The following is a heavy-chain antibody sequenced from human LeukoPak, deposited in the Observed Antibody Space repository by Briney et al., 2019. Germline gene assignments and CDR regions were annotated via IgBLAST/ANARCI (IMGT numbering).Heavy chain of an antibody. V-gene: IGHV1-2*02. CDR1: GYTFTGYY. J-gene: IGHJ4*02. CDR2: INPNSGGT. Sequence: GASVKVSCKASGYTFTGYYMHWVRQAPGQGLEWMGWINPNSGGTNYAQKFQGRVTMTRDTSISTAYMELSRLRSDDTAVYYCARDDDSSGYFFDYWGQGTLVTVSS. D-gene: IGHD3-22*01. CDR3: ARDDDSSGYFFDY.